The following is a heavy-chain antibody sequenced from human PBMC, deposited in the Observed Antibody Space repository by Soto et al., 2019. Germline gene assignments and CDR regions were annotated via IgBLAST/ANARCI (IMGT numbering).Heavy chain of an antibody. CDR1: GDRCASFG. CDR3: ARLTQVPNWFDP. V-gene: IGHV5-51*01. J-gene: IGHJ5*02. CDR2: IYPGDSDT. Sequence: SMRDSWKGAGDRCASFGSGWMRQITGKGLEWMGIIYPGDSDTRYSPSFQGQVTISADKSISTAYLQWSSLKASDTDMYYCARLTQVPNWFDPWGQGTLVTVSS.